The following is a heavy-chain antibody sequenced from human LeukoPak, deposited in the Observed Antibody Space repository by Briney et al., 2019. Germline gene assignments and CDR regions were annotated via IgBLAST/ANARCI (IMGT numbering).Heavy chain of an antibody. CDR3: ARHGGYYDSTGSHAFDI. Sequence: SETLSLTCTVSGGSISSYYWSWIRQPPGKGLEWIGYIYYSGSTNYNPSLKSRVTISVDTSKNQFSLKLSSVTAADTAVYYCARHGGYYDSTGSHAFDIWGPGTMVTVSS. CDR2: IYYSGST. D-gene: IGHD3-22*01. J-gene: IGHJ3*02. V-gene: IGHV4-59*08. CDR1: GGSISSYY.